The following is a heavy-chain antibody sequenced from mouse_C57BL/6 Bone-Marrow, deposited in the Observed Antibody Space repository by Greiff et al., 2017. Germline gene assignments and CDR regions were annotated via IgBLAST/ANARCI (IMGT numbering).Heavy chain of an antibody. Sequence: QVQLQQSGAELVRPGASVKMSCKASGYTFTSYWMQWVKQSPGQSLEWIGNFHPYNNDTNYNQKFKGKATLTVEKSSSTAYLELSRLTSDDSAVDYCARDGNDGFYYFDYWGKGTTVTVSS. J-gene: IGHJ2*01. CDR3: ARDGNDGFYYFDY. CDR1: GYTFTSYW. V-gene: IGHV1-47*01. CDR2: FHPYNNDT. D-gene: IGHD2-3*01.